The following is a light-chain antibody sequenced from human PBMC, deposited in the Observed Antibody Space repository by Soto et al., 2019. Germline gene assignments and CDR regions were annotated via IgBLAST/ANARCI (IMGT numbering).Light chain of an antibody. J-gene: IGLJ2*01. CDR1: SSNIGAGFD. CDR2: GNS. V-gene: IGLV1-40*01. Sequence: QSVLTQPPSVSGAPGQRVTISCTGSSSNIGAGFDVHWYRQLPGTSPKLLIFGNSNRPSGVPDRFSGARSGTSASLAITGLQAEDEADYYCQVWDSSTSVVFGGGTKLTVL. CDR3: QVWDSSTSVV.